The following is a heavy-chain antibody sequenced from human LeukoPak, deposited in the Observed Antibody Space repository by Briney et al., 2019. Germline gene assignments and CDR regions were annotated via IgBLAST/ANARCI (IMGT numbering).Heavy chain of an antibody. D-gene: IGHD3-16*01. J-gene: IGHJ3*02. CDR1: GYTFTGYY. Sequence: ASVKVSCKASGYTFTGYYMHWVRQAPGQGLEWMGIINPSGGSTSYAQKFQGRVTMTTDTSTSTAYMELRSLRSDDTAVYYCARDRVGGGDPLRGYDASDIWGQGTMVTVSS. V-gene: IGHV1-46*01. CDR2: INPSGGST. CDR3: ARDRVGGGDPLRGYDASDI.